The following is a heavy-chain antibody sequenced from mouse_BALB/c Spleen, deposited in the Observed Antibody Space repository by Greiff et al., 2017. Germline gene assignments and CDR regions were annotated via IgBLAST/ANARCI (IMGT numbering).Heavy chain of an antibody. J-gene: IGHJ3*01. D-gene: IGHD3-3*01. CDR3: ARHGTGFAY. CDR1: GFTFSSFG. V-gene: IGHV5-17*02. Sequence: EVQLQESGGGLVQPGGSRKLSCAASGFTFSSFGMHWVRQAPEKGLEWVAYISSGSSTIYYADTVKGRFTISRDNPKNTLFLQMTSLRSEDTAMYYCARHGTGFAYWGQGTLVTVSA. CDR2: ISSGSSTI.